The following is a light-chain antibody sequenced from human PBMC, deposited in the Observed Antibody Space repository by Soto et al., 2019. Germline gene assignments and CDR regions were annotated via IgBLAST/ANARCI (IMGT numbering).Light chain of an antibody. CDR1: SSDVGGYDY. CDR2: EVT. V-gene: IGLV2-8*01. Sequence: QSALTQPPSASGSPGQLVTISCTGTSSDVGGYDYVSWYQQHPGKAPKLIIYEVTKRPSGVPVRFSGAKSGNTASLFVSWIQAEDEADYYCVSSAANNRYVCGTGTKVTVL. J-gene: IGLJ1*01. CDR3: VSSAANNRYV.